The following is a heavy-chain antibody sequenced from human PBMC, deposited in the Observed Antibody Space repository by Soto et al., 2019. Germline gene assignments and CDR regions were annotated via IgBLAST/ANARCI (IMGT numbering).Heavy chain of an antibody. Sequence: SETLSLTCTVSGGSISSSSYYWGWIRQPPGKGLEWIGSIYYSGSTYYNPSLKSRVTISVDTSKNQFSLKLSSVTAADTAVYYCARQGYYGSFRFLGGLGVWESDDYWGQGTLVTVSS. J-gene: IGHJ4*02. CDR2: IYYSGST. CDR1: GGSISSSSYY. D-gene: IGHD3-10*01. V-gene: IGHV4-39*01. CDR3: ARQGYYGSFRFLGGLGVWESDDY.